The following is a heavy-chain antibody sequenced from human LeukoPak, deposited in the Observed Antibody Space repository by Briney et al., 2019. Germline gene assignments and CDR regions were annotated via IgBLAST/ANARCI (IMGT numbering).Heavy chain of an antibody. CDR2: INHSGST. Sequence: SETLSLTCAVYGGSFSGYYWSWIRQPPGKGLEWIGEINHSGSTNYNPSLKSRVTISVDTSKNQFSLKLSSVTAADTAVYYCARYTSGSYGTFDYWGQGTLVTVSS. V-gene: IGHV4-34*01. D-gene: IGHD3-10*01. J-gene: IGHJ4*02. CDR3: ARYTSGSYGTFDY. CDR1: GGSFSGYY.